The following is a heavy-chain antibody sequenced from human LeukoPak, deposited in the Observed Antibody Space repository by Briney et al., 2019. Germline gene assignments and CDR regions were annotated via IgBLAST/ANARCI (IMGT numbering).Heavy chain of an antibody. V-gene: IGHV4-4*07. Sequence: SETLSLTCTVSGGSISSYYWSWIRQPPGKGLEWIGRIYTSGSTNYNPSLKSRVTMSVDTSKNQFSLKLSSVTAADTAVYYCARGTIAAAGNAFDIWGQGTMVTVSS. D-gene: IGHD6-13*01. CDR2: IYTSGST. CDR3: ARGTIAAAGNAFDI. J-gene: IGHJ3*02. CDR1: GGSISSYY.